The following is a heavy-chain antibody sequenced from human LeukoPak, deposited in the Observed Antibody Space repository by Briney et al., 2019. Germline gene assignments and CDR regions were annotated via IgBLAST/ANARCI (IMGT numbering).Heavy chain of an antibody. CDR2: SSTVTGNI. V-gene: IGHV3-48*04. Sequence: GGSLRLSCAASGFAFISTSIHWVRQAPGKGLEWLSYSSTVTGNIYYADSVKGRFAISRDNAKSSLYLQMSSLRAEDTAVYFCATTGNFYDMDVWGKGATVTVSS. D-gene: IGHD1-1*01. J-gene: IGHJ6*03. CDR1: GFAFISTS. CDR3: ATTGNFYDMDV.